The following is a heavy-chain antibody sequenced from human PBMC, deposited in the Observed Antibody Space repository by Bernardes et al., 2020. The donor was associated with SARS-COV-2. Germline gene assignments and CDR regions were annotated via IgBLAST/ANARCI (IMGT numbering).Heavy chain of an antibody. CDR3: VRGGWGYSGNHTRSD. D-gene: IGHD1-26*01. CDR1: GFTLRNYW. V-gene: IGHV3-74*03. CDR2: ISGDGSSI. Sequence: GGSLRLSCGGSGFTLRNYWMHWVRQAPGMGPGWVSCISGDGSSITYADSVKGRFTIPRDNAKNTLFLQMNRLRAEDTALYYCVRGGWGYSGNHTRSDWGQGTLVTVSS. J-gene: IGHJ4*02.